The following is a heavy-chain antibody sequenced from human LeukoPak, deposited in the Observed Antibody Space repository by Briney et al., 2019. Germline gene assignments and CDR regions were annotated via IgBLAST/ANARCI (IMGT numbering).Heavy chain of an antibody. V-gene: IGHV4-59*01. Sequence: SETLLLTFTVPLGSIISYYWSWIRQPPGKGLEWIGHIYYSGSTNYNPSLKSRVTISVDTSKNQFSLKLSSVTAADTAVYYCARGGQITMVRGVAAFDYWGQGTLVTVSS. CDR3: ARGGQITMVRGVAAFDY. CDR2: IYYSGST. J-gene: IGHJ4*02. D-gene: IGHD3-10*01. CDR1: LGSIISYY.